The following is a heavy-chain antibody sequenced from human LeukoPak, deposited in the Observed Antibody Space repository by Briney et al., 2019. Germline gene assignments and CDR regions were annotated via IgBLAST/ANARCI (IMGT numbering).Heavy chain of an antibody. CDR3: ARGRVITIFGVATGGNWFDP. J-gene: IGHJ5*02. Sequence: SETLSLTCTVSGYSISSGYYWGWIRQPPGKGLEWIGSIYHRGSTYYNPSLKSRVTISVDTSKNQFSLKLSSVTAADTAVYYCARGRVITIFGVATGGNWFDPWGQGTWSPSPQ. V-gene: IGHV4-38-2*02. CDR2: IYHRGST. D-gene: IGHD3-3*01. CDR1: GYSISSGYY.